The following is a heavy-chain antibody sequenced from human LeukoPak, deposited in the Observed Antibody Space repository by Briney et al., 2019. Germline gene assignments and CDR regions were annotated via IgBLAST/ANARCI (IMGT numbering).Heavy chain of an antibody. CDR1: GFTLSIYG. CDR2: ILTGGDST. CDR3: AKPRPGASTEAFDS. V-gene: IGHV3-23*01. Sequence: GSLRLYCAGSGFTLSIYGLSLVRQAPREGLEWVSAILTGGDSTYYAVSVKCRFTVSRDNSKNALYVPMNSLSAEDTAVYYCAKPRPGASTEAFDSWGQGSLVIVSS. D-gene: IGHD1-26*01. J-gene: IGHJ4*02.